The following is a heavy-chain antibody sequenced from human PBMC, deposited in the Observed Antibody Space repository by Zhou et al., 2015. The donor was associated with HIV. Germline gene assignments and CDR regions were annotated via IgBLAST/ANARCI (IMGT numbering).Heavy chain of an antibody. CDR3: AKDRPKVGGDLDY. CDR2: ISSDGTDK. CDR1: GFTFSNYA. Sequence: QVQLVESGGGVVQPGRPLRLSCVPSGFTFSNYAMHWVRQAPGKGLEWVALISSDGTDKLYADSVKGRFTISRDNSRSNLYLQMNSLRAEDTAVYYCAKDRPKVGGDLDYWGQGTLVTVSS. D-gene: IGHD2-21*01. J-gene: IGHJ4*02. V-gene: IGHV3-30*18.